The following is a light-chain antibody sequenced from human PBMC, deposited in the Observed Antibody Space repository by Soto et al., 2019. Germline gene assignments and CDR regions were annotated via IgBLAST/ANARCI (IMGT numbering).Light chain of an antibody. J-gene: IGKJ4*01. CDR1: QSVSSY. CDR2: DAS. Sequence: EIVLTQSPATLSLSPGERATLSCRASQSVSSYLAWYQQKPGQAPRLLIYDASNRATGIPARFSGSGSASDVTLTSSSLEPEEFAVYYCHQRSNWPLTVSGGTKVQIK. CDR3: HQRSNWPLT. V-gene: IGKV3-11*01.